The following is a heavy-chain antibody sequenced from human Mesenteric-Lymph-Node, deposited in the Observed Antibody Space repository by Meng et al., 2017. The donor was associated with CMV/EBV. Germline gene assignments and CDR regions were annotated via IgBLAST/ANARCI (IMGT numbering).Heavy chain of an antibody. J-gene: IGHJ5*02. CDR2: ISGASTYI. CDR3: TRAYDYGDPNWFDP. D-gene: IGHD4/OR15-4a*01. CDR1: GFTFSSYS. V-gene: IGHV3-21*01. Sequence: GGSLRLSCAASGFTFSSYSMNWVRKAPGKGLEWVSSISGASTYIYYADSVEGRFTISRDNAKNSLYLQMNSLRAEDTAVYYCTRAYDYGDPNWFDPWGQGTLVTVSS.